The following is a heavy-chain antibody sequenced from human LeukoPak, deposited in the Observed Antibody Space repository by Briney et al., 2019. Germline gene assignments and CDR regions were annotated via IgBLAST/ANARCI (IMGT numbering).Heavy chain of an antibody. D-gene: IGHD6-19*01. CDR2: IYSGGST. J-gene: IGHJ6*02. CDR1: GFTVSSNY. V-gene: IGHV3-53*01. CDR3: ANDPPAVAGMNYYYYYYGMDV. Sequence: GGSLRLSCAASGFTVSSNYMSWVRQAPGKGLEWVSVIYSGGSTYYADSVKGRFTISRDNSKNTLYLQMNSLRAEDTAVYYCANDPPAVAGMNYYYYYYGMDVWGQGTTVTVSS.